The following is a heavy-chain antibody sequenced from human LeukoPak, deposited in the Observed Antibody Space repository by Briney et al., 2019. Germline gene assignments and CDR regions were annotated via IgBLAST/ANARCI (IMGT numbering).Heavy chain of an antibody. CDR1: GFTFNNYW. Sequence: GGSLRLSCAASGFTFNNYWMTWFRQAPGKGLEWVANIKQDGTEIYYVDSVRGRFIISRDNSKNTLYLQMNSLRAEDTAVYYCAKSLMEFDYWGQGTLVTVSS. J-gene: IGHJ4*02. D-gene: IGHD3-16*01. CDR3: AKSLMEFDY. CDR2: IKQDGTEI. V-gene: IGHV3-7*03.